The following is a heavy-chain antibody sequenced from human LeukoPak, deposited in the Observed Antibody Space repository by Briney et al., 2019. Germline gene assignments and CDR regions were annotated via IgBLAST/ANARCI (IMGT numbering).Heavy chain of an antibody. D-gene: IGHD6-13*01. CDR3: AKLHSSSWYNPTDY. J-gene: IGHJ4*02. CDR1: GFTFSSYA. Sequence: GGSLRLSCAASGFTFSSYAMTWVRQAPGKGLEWVSIISGSGGGTYYADSVKGRFTISRDNSKDTVYLQMNSLRAEDTAVYYCAKLHSSSWYNPTDYWGQGTLVTVSS. V-gene: IGHV3-23*01. CDR2: ISGSGGGT.